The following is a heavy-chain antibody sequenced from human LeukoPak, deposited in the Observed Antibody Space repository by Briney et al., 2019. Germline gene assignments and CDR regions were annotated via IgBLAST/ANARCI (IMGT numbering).Heavy chain of an antibody. J-gene: IGHJ4*02. Sequence: SETLSLTCTVSGGSISSYYWRWIRQPPGKGLEWIGNNYYGGSTNYNPSLKSRVTISVATSKNQSSLKLSSVTAADAAVYYCASHSDYDSSGYYSWGQGTLVTVSS. CDR1: GGSISSYY. V-gene: IGHV4-59*01. CDR2: NYYGGST. CDR3: ASHSDYDSSGYYS. D-gene: IGHD3-22*01.